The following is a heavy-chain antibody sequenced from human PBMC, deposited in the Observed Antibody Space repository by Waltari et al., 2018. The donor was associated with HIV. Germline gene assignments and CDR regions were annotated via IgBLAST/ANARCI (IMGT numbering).Heavy chain of an antibody. D-gene: IGHD2-8*01. Sequence: EVQIVQSGGGLVKPGESLRLPCLVSGFMYISYSMNWVRQSPGKGLEWVSSINSRGSFIYYSDSVKGRFTVARDNANNSLYLQMNNLRDDDTAVYFCTRANGPSDYWGQGVLVTVSS. CDR1: GFMYISYS. V-gene: IGHV3-21*06. J-gene: IGHJ4*02. CDR3: TRANGPSDY. CDR2: INSRGSFI.